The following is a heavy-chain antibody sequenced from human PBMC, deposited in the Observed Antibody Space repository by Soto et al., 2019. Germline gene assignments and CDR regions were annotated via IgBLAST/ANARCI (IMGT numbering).Heavy chain of an antibody. J-gene: IGHJ5*02. Sequence: ASVKVSCKASGYTFTSYYMHWVRQAPGQGLEWMGIINPSGGSTSYAQKFQGRVTMTRDTSTSTVYMELSSLRSEDTAVYYCARGRITIFGVVPNWFDPWGQGTRVTVSS. CDR2: INPSGGST. CDR3: ARGRITIFGVVPNWFDP. V-gene: IGHV1-46*01. CDR1: GYTFTSYY. D-gene: IGHD3-3*01.